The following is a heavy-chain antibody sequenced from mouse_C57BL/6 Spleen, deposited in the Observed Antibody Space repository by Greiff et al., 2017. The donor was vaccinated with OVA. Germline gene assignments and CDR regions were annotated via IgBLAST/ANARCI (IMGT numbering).Heavy chain of an antibody. CDR2: ISYSGST. D-gene: IGHD1-1*01. J-gene: IGHJ4*01. Sequence: VQLKESGPGMVKPSQSLSLTCTVTGYSITSGYDWHWIRHFPGNKLEWMGYISYSGSTNYNPSLKSRISITHDTSKNPFFLKLNSVTTEDTATYYCARGPYYYGSSYYYAMDYWGQGTSVTVSS. CDR3: ARGPYYYGSSYYYAMDY. V-gene: IGHV3-1*01. CDR1: GYSITSGYD.